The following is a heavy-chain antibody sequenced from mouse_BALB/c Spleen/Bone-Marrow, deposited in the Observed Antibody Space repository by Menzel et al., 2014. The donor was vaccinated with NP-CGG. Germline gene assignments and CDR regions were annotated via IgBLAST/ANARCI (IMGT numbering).Heavy chain of an antibody. CDR1: GYTFTTYT. V-gene: IGHV1-4*01. D-gene: IGHD1-1*01. CDR3: AIRYYAMDY. CDR2: IIPSSGYT. J-gene: IGHJ4*01. Sequence: ESGAELARPGASVKMSCKASGYTFTTYTIHWMKRRPGQGLEWIGYIIPSSGYTNYNQKFKDKATLTADKSSSTAYMQLSSLTPEDSAVYYCAIRYYAMDYWGQGTSVTVSS.